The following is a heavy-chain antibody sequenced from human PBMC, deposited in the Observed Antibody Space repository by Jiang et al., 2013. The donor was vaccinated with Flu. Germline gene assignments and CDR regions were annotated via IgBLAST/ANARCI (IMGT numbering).Heavy chain of an antibody. J-gene: IGHJ3*02. CDR2: IYYSGST. CDR1: GGSISSYY. D-gene: IGHD5/OR15-5a*01. CDR3: ARLYERAAFDI. Sequence: SLTCTVSGGSISSYYWSWIRQPPGKGLEWIGYIYYSGSTNYNPSLKSRVTISVDTSKNQFSLKLSSVTAADTAVYYCARLYERAAFDIWGQGTMVTVSS. V-gene: IGHV4-59*01.